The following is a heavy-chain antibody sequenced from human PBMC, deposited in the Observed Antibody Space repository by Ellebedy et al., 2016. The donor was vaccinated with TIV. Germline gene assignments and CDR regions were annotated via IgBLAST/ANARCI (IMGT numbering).Heavy chain of an antibody. V-gene: IGHV1-18*01. CDR3: ARDPGVLMVRGPWYFDL. D-gene: IGHD3-10*01. Sequence: ASVKVSCXAAGYTFSKYGISWVRQAPGQGLEWMGWISPYNDNTNYAEKFQGRVTMTTDTSTTTVYMELTSLRPDDTATYYCARDPGVLMVRGPWYFDLWGRGTLVSVSS. CDR1: GYTFSKYG. J-gene: IGHJ2*01. CDR2: ISPYNDNT.